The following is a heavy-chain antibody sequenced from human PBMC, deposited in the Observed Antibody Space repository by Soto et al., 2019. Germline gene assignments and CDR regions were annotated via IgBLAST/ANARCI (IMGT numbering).Heavy chain of an antibody. CDR1: GYTFSSYS. CDR2: INPSGGGT. V-gene: IGHV1-46*03. Sequence: QVQLVQSGAEMKKPGASVKVSCKASGYTFSSYSIHWVRQAPGQGLEWMGIINPSGGGTTYAQKFQGRVPMTRDTSTGTVYMELSSLRSEDTTVYYCAREPARGYVDYWGQGTLVTVSS. J-gene: IGHJ4*02. CDR3: AREPARGYVDY.